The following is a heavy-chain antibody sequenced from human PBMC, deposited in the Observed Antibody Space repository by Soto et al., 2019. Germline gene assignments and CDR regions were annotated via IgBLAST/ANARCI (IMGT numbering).Heavy chain of an antibody. Sequence: SVKVSCKASGGTFSSYAISWVRQAPGQGLEWMGGIILIFGTANYAQKFQGRVTITADESTSTAYMELSSLRSEDTAVYYCAVPTGFGELELLYWGQGTLVTVSS. J-gene: IGHJ4*02. CDR2: IILIFGTA. CDR1: GGTFSSYA. CDR3: AVPTGFGELELLY. V-gene: IGHV1-69*13. D-gene: IGHD3-10*01.